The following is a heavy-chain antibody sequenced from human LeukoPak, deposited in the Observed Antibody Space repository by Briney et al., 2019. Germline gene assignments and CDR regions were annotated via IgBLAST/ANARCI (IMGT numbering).Heavy chain of an antibody. Sequence: GRSLRLSCAASGFTFSSYAMYWVRQAPGKGLEWVAVISYDGSNKYYADSVKGRFTISRDNSKNTLYLQMNSLRAEDTAVYYCARALPGSRRYVVVTTHDAFDIWGQGTMVTVSS. CDR1: GFTFSSYA. V-gene: IGHV3-30*04. CDR2: ISYDGSNK. CDR3: ARALPGSRRYVVVTTHDAFDI. D-gene: IGHD2-21*02. J-gene: IGHJ3*02.